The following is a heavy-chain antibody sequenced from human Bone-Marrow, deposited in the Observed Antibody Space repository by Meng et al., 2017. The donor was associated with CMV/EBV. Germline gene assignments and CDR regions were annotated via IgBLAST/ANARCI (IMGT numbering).Heavy chain of an antibody. D-gene: IGHD2-2*01. J-gene: IGHJ6*02. CDR2: IIPILGIA. Sequence: SVKVSCKASGGTFSSYAISWVRQAPGQGLEWMGGIIPILGIANYAQKFQGRVTITADKSTSTAYMELSSLRSEDTAVYYCARPADVVVPAARRSYYYYYGMDGWGQGTTVTVSS. V-gene: IGHV1-69*10. CDR3: ARPADVVVPAARRSYYYYYGMDG. CDR1: GGTFSSYA.